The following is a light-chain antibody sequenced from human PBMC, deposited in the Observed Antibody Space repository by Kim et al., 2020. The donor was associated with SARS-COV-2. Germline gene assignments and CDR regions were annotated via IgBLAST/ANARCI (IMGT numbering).Light chain of an antibody. J-gene: IGLJ3*02. CDR1: SSDVGGYNY. CDR3: SEYTSSSTWV. V-gene: IGLV2-14*01. CDR2: DVS. Sequence: QSALTQPASVSGSPGQSITISCTGTSSDVGGYNYVSWYQQHPGKAPKLMIYDVSKRRSGVSDRFSGSQSGNTASLTISGLQAEDETDYYCSEYTSSSTWVFGGGTQLTVL.